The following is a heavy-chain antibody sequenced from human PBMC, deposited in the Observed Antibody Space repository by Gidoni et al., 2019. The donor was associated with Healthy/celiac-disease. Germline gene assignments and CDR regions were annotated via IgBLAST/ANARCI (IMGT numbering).Heavy chain of an antibody. Sequence: QVQLVPSGAEVKKPGASVKDSCKDSGYSFPSYGISWVRQSPGQGLEWMGWISAYNGNTNSAQKLQGRFTMTPDTSTSTAYMDLSSLRSDDTAVFYCARIDDFWSGYYAYWGQGTLVTVSS. J-gene: IGHJ4*02. CDR2: ISAYNGNT. CDR1: GYSFPSYG. CDR3: ARIDDFWSGYYAY. D-gene: IGHD3-3*01. V-gene: IGHV1-18*01.